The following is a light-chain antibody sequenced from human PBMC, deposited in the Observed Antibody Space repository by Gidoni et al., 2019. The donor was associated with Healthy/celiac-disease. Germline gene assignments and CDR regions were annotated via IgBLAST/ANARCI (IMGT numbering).Light chain of an antibody. CDR3: QQFNSYPHT. V-gene: IGKV1-13*02. Sequence: AIQLTQSPSSLSASVGDRVTITCRASQGISSALAWYQQKPGKAPKLLIYDASSLESGVPSRFSGSGSGTDFTLTISNLQPEDFATYYCQQFNSYPHTFGQGTRLEIK. J-gene: IGKJ5*01. CDR2: DAS. CDR1: QGISSA.